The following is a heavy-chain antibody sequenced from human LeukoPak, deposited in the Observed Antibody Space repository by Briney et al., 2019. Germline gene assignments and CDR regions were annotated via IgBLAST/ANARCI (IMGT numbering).Heavy chain of an antibody. CDR3: AKARSYSSSSDFDY. D-gene: IGHD6-13*01. J-gene: IGHJ4*02. V-gene: IGHV4-39*07. CDR2: IYYSGST. Sequence: SETLSLTCTVSGGSISSSSYYWGWIRQPPGKGLEWIGSIYYSGSTYYNPSLKSRVTISVDTSKNQFSLKLSSVTAADTAVYYCAKARSYSSSSDFDYWGQGTLVTVSS. CDR1: GGSISSSSYY.